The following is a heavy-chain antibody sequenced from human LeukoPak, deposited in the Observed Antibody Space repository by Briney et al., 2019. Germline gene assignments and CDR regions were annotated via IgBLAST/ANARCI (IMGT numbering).Heavy chain of an antibody. CDR2: IKTDGSIT. D-gene: IGHD6-19*01. V-gene: IGHV3-74*01. Sequence: GGSLRLSCAASGFSFSVYWMHWVRQAPGKGPVWVSRIKTDGSITDYADFVKGRFTISRDNAKNTLYLQMNSLRAEDTAVYYCARGRGDSSGWYPYYYYYMDVWGKGTTVTISS. J-gene: IGHJ6*03. CDR3: ARGRGDSSGWYPYYYYYMDV. CDR1: GFSFSVYW.